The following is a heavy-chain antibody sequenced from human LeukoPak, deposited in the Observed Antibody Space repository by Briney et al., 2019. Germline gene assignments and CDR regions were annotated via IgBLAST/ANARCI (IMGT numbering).Heavy chain of an antibody. V-gene: IGHV3-30-3*01. CDR3: ARGHHYYDSSGYPFDY. CDR1: GFTFSSYA. D-gene: IGHD3-22*01. CDR2: ISYDGSNK. J-gene: IGHJ4*02. Sequence: GGSLRLSCAASGFTFSSYAMHWVRQAPGKGLEWVAVISYDGSNKYYADSVKGRFTISRDNSENTLYLQMNSLRAEDTAVYYCARGHHYYDSSGYPFDYWGQGTLVTVSS.